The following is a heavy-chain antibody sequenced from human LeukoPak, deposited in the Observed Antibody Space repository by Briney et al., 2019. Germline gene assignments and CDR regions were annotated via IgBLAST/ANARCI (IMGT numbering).Heavy chain of an antibody. CDR3: ARSPYGDYLDY. V-gene: IGHV4-59*01. CDR2: IYYSGST. CDR1: GGSISSYY. J-gene: IGHJ4*02. Sequence: SETLSLTCTVSGGSISSYYWSWIRQPPGRGLEWFGYIYYSGSTNYNPSLKSRVTISVDTSKHQYSLKLSSVTAADTAVYYCARSPYGDYLDYWGQGTLVTVSS. D-gene: IGHD4-17*01.